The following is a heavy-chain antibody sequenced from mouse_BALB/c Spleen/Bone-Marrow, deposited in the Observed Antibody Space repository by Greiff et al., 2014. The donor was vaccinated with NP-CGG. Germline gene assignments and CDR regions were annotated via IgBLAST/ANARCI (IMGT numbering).Heavy chain of an antibody. V-gene: IGHV1-87*01. CDR2: IYRGDGDT. D-gene: IGHD1-1*02. CDR1: GYTFTSYW. CDR3: ASQGDYGSFDY. Sequence: QVQLQQSGAELARPGASVKLSCKASGYTFTSYWMQWVKQRPGQGLEWIGAIYRGDGDTRYTQKFKGKATLTADKSSSTAYMQLSSLASEDSAVYYCASQGDYGSFDYWGQGTTLTVSS. J-gene: IGHJ2*01.